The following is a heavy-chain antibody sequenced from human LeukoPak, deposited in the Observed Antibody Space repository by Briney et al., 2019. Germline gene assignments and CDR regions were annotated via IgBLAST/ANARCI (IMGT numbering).Heavy chain of an antibody. CDR1: GGTFSSYA. V-gene: IGHV1-69*05. Sequence: GASVKVSCKASGGTFSSYAISWVRQAPGQGLEWMGGIIPIFGTANYAQKFQGRVTITTDESTSTAYMELSSLRSEDTAVYYCARDQGSLTMVRGVTTGGYYCYMDVWGKGTTVTVSS. J-gene: IGHJ6*03. CDR3: ARDQGSLTMVRGVTTGGYYCYMDV. D-gene: IGHD3-10*01. CDR2: IIPIFGTA.